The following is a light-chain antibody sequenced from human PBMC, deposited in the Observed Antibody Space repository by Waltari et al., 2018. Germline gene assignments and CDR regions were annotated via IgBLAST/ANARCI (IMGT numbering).Light chain of an antibody. CDR2: QNN. Sequence: SSELTPPPSVSVSPGQTANITCSGDRSGTKYVCWFQQKPGQSPLLVIFQNNRRPSGIPERFSGSNSGNTATLTISGTQVMDEADFYCQAWDSSTAVFGSGTKVTVL. J-gene: IGLJ1*01. V-gene: IGLV3-1*01. CDR1: RSGTKY. CDR3: QAWDSSTAV.